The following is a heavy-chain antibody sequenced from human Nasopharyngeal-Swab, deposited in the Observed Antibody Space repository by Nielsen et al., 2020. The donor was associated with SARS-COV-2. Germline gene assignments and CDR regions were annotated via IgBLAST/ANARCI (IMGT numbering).Heavy chain of an antibody. J-gene: IGHJ6*03. V-gene: IGHV1-69*01. Sequence: WVRQAPGQGRGWMGVIIPIFGTANYAQKFQGKVTITADESTSTAYMELSSLRSEDTAVYYCARGAPYTMVRGVITFQYYYYYMDVWGKGTTVTVSS. CDR3: ARGAPYTMVRGVITFQYYYYYMDV. D-gene: IGHD3-10*01. CDR2: IIPIFGTA.